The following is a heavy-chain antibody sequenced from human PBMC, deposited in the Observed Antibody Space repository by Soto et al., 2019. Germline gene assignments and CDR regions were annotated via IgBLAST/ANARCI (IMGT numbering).Heavy chain of an antibody. CDR3: ARGGGVAGTGAGRSGLYYYGMDV. Sequence: SETLSLTCDVNGVSFIGYYWRWIRQPSGKRLEWIGEINHSGSTNYNPSLKSRVTISVDTSKNQFSLKLSSVTAADTAVYYCARGGGVAGTGAGRSGLYYYGMDVWGQGTTVT. D-gene: IGHD6-19*01. CDR2: INHSGST. V-gene: IGHV4-34*01. CDR1: GVSFIGYY. J-gene: IGHJ6*02.